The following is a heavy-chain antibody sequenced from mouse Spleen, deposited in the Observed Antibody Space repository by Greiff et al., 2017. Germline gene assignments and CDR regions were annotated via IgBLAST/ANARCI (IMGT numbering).Heavy chain of an antibody. CDR1: GFTFSSYA. V-gene: IGHV5-9-3*01. J-gene: IGHJ2*01. Sequence: DVKLVESGGGLVKPGGSLKLSCAASGFTFSSYAMSWVRQTPEKRLEWVATISSGGSYTYYPDSVKGRFTISRDNAKNTLYLQMSSLRSEDTAMYYCARQTYYGNYEGYWGQGTTLTVSS. CDR3: ARQTYYGNYEGY. D-gene: IGHD2-10*01. CDR2: ISSGGSYT.